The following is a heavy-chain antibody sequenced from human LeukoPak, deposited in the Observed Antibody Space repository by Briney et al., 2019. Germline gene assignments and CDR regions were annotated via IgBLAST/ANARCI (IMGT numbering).Heavy chain of an antibody. V-gene: IGHV3-7*01. CDR2: IHQYGGEK. CDR3: ARVDVALSQES. D-gene: IGHD3-10*01. J-gene: IGHJ5*02. Sequence: GGSLRLSCEGSGFTFRSHWMSWVRQAPGKGLEWVANIHQYGGEKYYVDSVRGRFSISRDNAKNSLYLEMNSLRAEDTAVYYCARVDVALSQESWRQGPVVTVSS. CDR1: GFTFRSHW.